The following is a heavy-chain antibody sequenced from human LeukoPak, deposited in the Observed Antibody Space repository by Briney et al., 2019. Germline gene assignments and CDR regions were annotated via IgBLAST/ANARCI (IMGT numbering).Heavy chain of an antibody. V-gene: IGHV4-34*01. J-gene: IGHJ6*02. CDR1: GGSFSGYY. CDR3: ARGQGSGSYYNVLYYYYGMDV. CDR2: ISHSGST. D-gene: IGHD3-10*01. Sequence: PSETLSLTCAVYGGSFSGYYWSWIRQPPGKGLEWIGEISHSGSTNYNPSLKSRVTISVDTSKNQFSLKLSSVTAADTAVYYCARGQGSGSYYNVLYYYYGMDVWGQGTTVTVSS.